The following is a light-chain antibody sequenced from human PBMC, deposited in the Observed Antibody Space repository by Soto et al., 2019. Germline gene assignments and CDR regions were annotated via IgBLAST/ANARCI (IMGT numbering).Light chain of an antibody. Sequence: TVMTQSPAILSASPGERVTLSCRASESVNTNLAWYQQKPGQVPRLLVYGASTRATGIPARFSGSGSGTEFALTISSLQSEDFAVYHCQQYNTWPPAFGQGTKVVMK. J-gene: IGKJ1*01. V-gene: IGKV3-15*01. CDR3: QQYNTWPPA. CDR1: ESVNTN. CDR2: GAS.